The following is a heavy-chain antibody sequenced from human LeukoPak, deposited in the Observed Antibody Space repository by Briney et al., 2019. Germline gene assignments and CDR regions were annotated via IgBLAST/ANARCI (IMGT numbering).Heavy chain of an antibody. J-gene: IGHJ4*02. CDR1: GGSISSYY. D-gene: IGHD1-26*01. CDR2: IYYSGST. CDR3: ARIGIYSGSYVNY. Sequence: PSETLSLTCTVSGGSISSYYWSWIRQPPGKGLEWIGYIYYSGSTNYNPSLKSRVTISVDTSKNQFSLKLSSVTAADMAVYYCARIGIYSGSYVNYWGQGTLVTVSS. V-gene: IGHV4-59*01.